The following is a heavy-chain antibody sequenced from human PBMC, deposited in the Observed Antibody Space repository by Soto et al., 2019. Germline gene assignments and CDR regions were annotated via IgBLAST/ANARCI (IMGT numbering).Heavy chain of an antibody. V-gene: IGHV1-8*01. CDR3: ARGRSRYDILTGYYKKRVYYFDY. D-gene: IGHD3-9*01. CDR2: MNPNSGNT. J-gene: IGHJ4*02. CDR1: GYTFTSYD. Sequence: ASVKVSCKASGYTFTSYDINWVRQATGQGLEWKGWMNPNSGNTGYAQKFQGRVTMTRNTSISTAYMELSSLRSEDTAVYYCARGRSRYDILTGYYKKRVYYFDYWGQGTLVTVSS.